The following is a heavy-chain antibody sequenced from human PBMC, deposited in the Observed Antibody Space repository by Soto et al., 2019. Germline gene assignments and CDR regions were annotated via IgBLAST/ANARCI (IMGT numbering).Heavy chain of an antibody. Sequence: QIQLVQSGAEVKKPGASVKVSCKTSGYSFISYGINWVRQAPGQRLEWMGWINGDDGKTNYSPRFQGRVTLISATSAGTSYMELSSLTSEDTAVYYCATDYMRGADYWGQGTLVTVSS. CDR2: INGDDGKT. V-gene: IGHV1-3*01. D-gene: IGHD5-12*01. CDR3: ATDYMRGADY. J-gene: IGHJ4*02. CDR1: GYSFISYG.